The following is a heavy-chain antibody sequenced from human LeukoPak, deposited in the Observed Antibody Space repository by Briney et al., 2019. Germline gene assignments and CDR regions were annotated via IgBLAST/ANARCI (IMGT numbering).Heavy chain of an antibody. CDR1: GFMFNRFT. Sequence: GGSLTLSCAASGFMFNRFTMNWVRQAPGKGLEWVSSISTSSSSIYYADSVKGRFTVSRDNAKNSLYLQMNSLRAEDTAVYYCARESYGSDYWGQGTLVTVSS. V-gene: IGHV3-21*01. CDR3: ARESYGSDY. D-gene: IGHD5-18*01. CDR2: ISTSSSSI. J-gene: IGHJ4*02.